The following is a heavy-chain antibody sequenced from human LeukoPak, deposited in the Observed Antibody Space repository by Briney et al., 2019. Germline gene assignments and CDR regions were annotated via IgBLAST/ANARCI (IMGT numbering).Heavy chain of an antibody. CDR2: IYYSGST. CDR1: GGSISSSSYY. V-gene: IGHV4-39*01. CDR3: ARQDRVTYNWFDP. D-gene: IGHD2-21*02. J-gene: IGHJ5*02. Sequence: PSETLSLTCTVSGGSISSSSYYWGWIRQPPGKGLEWIGSIYYSGSTYYNPSLKSRVTIPVDTSKNQFSLKLSSVTAADTAVYYCARQDRVTYNWFDPWGQGTLVTVSS.